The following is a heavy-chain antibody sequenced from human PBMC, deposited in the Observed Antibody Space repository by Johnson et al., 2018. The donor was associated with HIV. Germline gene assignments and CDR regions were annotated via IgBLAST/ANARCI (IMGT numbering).Heavy chain of an antibody. CDR2: IRYDGSNK. D-gene: IGHD3-10*01. Sequence: QVQLVESGGGVVQPGRSLRLSCAASGFTFSNYAMHWVRQAPGKGLEWVAFIRYDGSNKYYADSVKGRFTISRDNSKNTLYLQMNSLRAEDTAVYYCARGAMVRGVIHGDAFDIWGQGTMVTVSS. J-gene: IGHJ3*02. CDR3: ARGAMVRGVIHGDAFDI. CDR1: GFTFSNYA. V-gene: IGHV3-30*02.